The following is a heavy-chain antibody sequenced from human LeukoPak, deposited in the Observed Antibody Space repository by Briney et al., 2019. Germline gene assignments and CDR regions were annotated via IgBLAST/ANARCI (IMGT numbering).Heavy chain of an antibody. CDR1: GFTFSSYS. J-gene: IGHJ6*03. D-gene: IGHD1-26*01. Sequence: GGSLRLSCAASGFTFSSYSMNWVRQAPGKGLEWVSSISSSSSYIHYADSVKGRFTISRDNAKNSLYLQMNSLRAEDTAVYYCAREAREWELQYYYYMDVWGKGTTVTVSS. V-gene: IGHV3-21*01. CDR3: AREAREWELQYYYYMDV. CDR2: ISSSSSYI.